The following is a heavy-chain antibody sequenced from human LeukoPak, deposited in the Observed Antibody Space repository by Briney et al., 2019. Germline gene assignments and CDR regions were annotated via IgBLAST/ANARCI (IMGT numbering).Heavy chain of an antibody. J-gene: IGHJ6*01. CDR2: ISPSGGST. Sequence: ASVKVSCKASGYTFTSYYMHWVRQAPGQGRERMGIISPSGGSTSYAQKVQGRVTMTRDTSTSTVYMELSSLRSEDTAVYYCARDGSRLRDFDWLCYGMDVWGQGTTVTVSA. V-gene: IGHV1-46*01. D-gene: IGHD3-9*01. CDR3: ARDGSRLRDFDWLCYGMDV. CDR1: GYTFTSYY.